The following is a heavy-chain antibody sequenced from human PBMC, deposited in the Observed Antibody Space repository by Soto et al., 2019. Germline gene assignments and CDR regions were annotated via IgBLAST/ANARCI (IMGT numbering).Heavy chain of an antibody. CDR1: GFTFSSYA. J-gene: IGHJ5*02. CDR3: ARDVFDP. CDR2: ISYDGSNK. V-gene: IGHV3-30-3*01. Sequence: PGGSLRLSCAASGFTFSSYAMHWVRQAPGKGLEWVAVISYDGSNKYYADSVKGRFTISRDNSKNTLYLQMNSLRAEDTAVYYCARDVFDPWGQGTLVTVSS.